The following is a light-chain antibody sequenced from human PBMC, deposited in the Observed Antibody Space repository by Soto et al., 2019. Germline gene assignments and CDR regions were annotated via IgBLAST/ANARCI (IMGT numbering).Light chain of an antibody. J-gene: IGKJ2*01. CDR3: QQYGTLPYT. V-gene: IGKV3-20*01. CDR2: ATS. CDR1: ESVSNTF. Sequence: EIVLTQSPGTLSLSPGERATLSCRASESVSNTFLAWYQHKPGQTPRLLIYATSTMATGIPDRFSGIGSGTVFALSIGILEPEDFVIYSCQQYGTLPYTFGRGTKVEIK.